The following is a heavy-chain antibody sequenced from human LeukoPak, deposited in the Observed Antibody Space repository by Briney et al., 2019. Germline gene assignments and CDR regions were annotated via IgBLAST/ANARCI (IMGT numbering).Heavy chain of an antibody. CDR1: GYTFTGYY. D-gene: IGHD3-10*01. V-gene: IGHV1-2*06. Sequence: GASVKVSCKASGYTFTGYYMHWVRQAPGQGLEWMGRINPNSGGTNYAQKFQGRVTMTRDTSISTAYMELSRLRSDDTAVYCCARGSVPTAGVVDYWGQGTLVTVSS. CDR3: ARGSVPTAGVVDY. CDR2: INPNSGGT. J-gene: IGHJ4*02.